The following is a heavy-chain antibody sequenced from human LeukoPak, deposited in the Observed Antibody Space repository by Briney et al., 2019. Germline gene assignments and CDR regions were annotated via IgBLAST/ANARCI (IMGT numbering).Heavy chain of an antibody. J-gene: IGHJ4*02. CDR3: ARARRGMATIHDYYFDY. V-gene: IGHV1-8*01. Sequence: ASVKVSCKASGYTFTSYDINWVRQATGQGLEWMGWMNPNSGNTGYAQKFQGRVTMTRNTSISTANMELSSLRSEDTAVYYCARARRGMATIHDYYFDYWGQGTLVTVSS. CDR1: GYTFTSYD. CDR2: MNPNSGNT. D-gene: IGHD5-24*01.